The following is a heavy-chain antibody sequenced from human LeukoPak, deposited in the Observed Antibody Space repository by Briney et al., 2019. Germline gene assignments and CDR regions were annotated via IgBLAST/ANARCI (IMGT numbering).Heavy chain of an antibody. J-gene: IGHJ4*02. V-gene: IGHV4-59*01. CDR1: GGSISSYY. CDR2: IYYSGST. CDR3: ARDQGGAAAGGFDY. Sequence: SETLSPTCTVSGGSISSYYWSWIRQPPGKGLEWIGYIYYSGSTNYNPSLKSRVTISVDTSKNQFSLKLSSVTAADTAVYYCARDQGGAAAGGFDYWGQGTLVTVSS. D-gene: IGHD6-13*01.